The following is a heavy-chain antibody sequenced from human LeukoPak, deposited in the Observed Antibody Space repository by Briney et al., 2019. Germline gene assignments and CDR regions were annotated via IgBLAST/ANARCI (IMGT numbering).Heavy chain of an antibody. Sequence: PSETLSLTCTVSGGSISGYYWSWIRQPPGKGLEWIGYIYYSGSTNYNPSLKSRVTISVDTSKNQFSLKLSSVTAADTAVYYCARAYYGSGRGGWFDPWGQGTLVTVSS. CDR1: GGSISGYY. CDR2: IYYSGST. J-gene: IGHJ5*02. CDR3: ARAYYGSGRGGWFDP. V-gene: IGHV4-59*01. D-gene: IGHD3-10*01.